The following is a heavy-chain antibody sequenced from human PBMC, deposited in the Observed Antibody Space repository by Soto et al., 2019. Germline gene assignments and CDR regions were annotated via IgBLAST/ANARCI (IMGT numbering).Heavy chain of an antibody. CDR2: ISSSSSYI. CDR3: ARDQWPHCGGDCYIKTYFDY. V-gene: IGHV3-21*01. Sequence: GGSLRLSCAASGFTFSSYSMNWVRQAPGKGLEWVSSISSSSSYIYYADSVKGRFTISRDNAKNSLYLQMNSLRAEDTAVYYCARDQWPHCGGDCYIKTYFDYWGQGTLVTVSS. CDR1: GFTFSSYS. J-gene: IGHJ4*02. D-gene: IGHD2-21*01.